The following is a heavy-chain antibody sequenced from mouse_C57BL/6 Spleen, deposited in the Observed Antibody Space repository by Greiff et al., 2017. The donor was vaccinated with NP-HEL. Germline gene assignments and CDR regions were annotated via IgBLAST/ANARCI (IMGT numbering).Heavy chain of an antibody. CDR1: GFTFSSYA. Sequence: EVQGVESGGGLVKPGGSLKLSCAASGFTFSSYAMSWVRQTPEKRLEWVATISDGGSYTYYPDNVKGRFTISRDNAKNNLYLQMSHLKSEDTAMYYCARADYYSNYLAWFAYWGQGTLVTVSA. D-gene: IGHD2-5*01. J-gene: IGHJ3*01. V-gene: IGHV5-4*01. CDR3: ARADYYSNYLAWFAY. CDR2: ISDGGSYT.